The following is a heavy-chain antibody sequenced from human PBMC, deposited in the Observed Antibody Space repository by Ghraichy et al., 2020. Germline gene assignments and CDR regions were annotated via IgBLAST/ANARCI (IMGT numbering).Heavy chain of an antibody. CDR1: GFTFSRYG. CDR3: AKERDTSGYYSFRGDYYGMEV. J-gene: IGHJ6*02. CDR2: ISYDGSQK. D-gene: IGHD3-22*01. V-gene: IGHV3-30*18. Sequence: GGSLRLSCAASGFTFSRYGMHWVRQAPGKGLEWVAVISYDGSQKNYADSVKGRFTISRDNSKNTLYVQMNSLRAEDTAIYYCAKERDTSGYYSFRGDYYGMEVWGQGTTVTVSS.